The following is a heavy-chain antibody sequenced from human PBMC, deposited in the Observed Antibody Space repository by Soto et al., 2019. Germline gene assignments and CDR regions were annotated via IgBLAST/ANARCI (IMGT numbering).Heavy chain of an antibody. D-gene: IGHD1-20*01. CDR3: ARDAAIGMNDY. Sequence: QVQLVQSGAEVKKPGASVKVSCKASGYTFTSYGISWVRQAPAQGLEWMGWLSAYNGNTKYAQKLQGRVTMTTDTSTSTAYMELSTLRSDDTAVNYCARDAAIGMNDYWGQGTLVTVSS. J-gene: IGHJ4*02. CDR2: LSAYNGNT. CDR1: GYTFTSYG. V-gene: IGHV1-18*01.